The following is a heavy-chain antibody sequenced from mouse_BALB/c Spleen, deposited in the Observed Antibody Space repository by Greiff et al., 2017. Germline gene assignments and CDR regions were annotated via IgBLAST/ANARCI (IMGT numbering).Heavy chain of an antibody. CDR2: ISYSGST. Sequence: EVKLQESGPSLVKPSQTLSLTCSVTGDSITSGYWNWIRKFPGNKLEYMGYISYSGSTYYNPSLKSRISITRDTSKNQYYLQLNSVTTEDTATYYCARCYYGSSPFAYWGQGTLVTVSA. J-gene: IGHJ3*01. V-gene: IGHV3-8*02. CDR3: ARCYYGSSPFAY. D-gene: IGHD1-1*01. CDR1: GDSITSGY.